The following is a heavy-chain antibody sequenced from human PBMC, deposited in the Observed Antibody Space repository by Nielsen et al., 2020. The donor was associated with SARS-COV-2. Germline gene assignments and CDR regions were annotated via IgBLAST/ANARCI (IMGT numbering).Heavy chain of an antibody. CDR1: GFSFSTYS. J-gene: IGHJ4*02. CDR3: ASGWNFDY. CDR2: ISSNNSTI. Sequence: GGSLRLSCAASGFSFSTYSMNWVRQAPGKGLEWVSYISSNNSTIYYADSMKGRFTISRDNAKNSLYLQMNNLRAEDTAVYYCASGWNFDYWGQGTLVTVSS. D-gene: IGHD6-19*01. V-gene: IGHV3-48*04.